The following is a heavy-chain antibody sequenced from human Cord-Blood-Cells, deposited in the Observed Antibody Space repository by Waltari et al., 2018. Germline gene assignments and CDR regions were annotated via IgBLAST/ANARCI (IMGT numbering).Heavy chain of an antibody. D-gene: IGHD3-3*01. V-gene: IGHV1-3*01. CDR2: INAGNCNT. Sequence: QVQLVQSGAEVKKPGASVKVSCKASGYTFTSYAMHWVRQAPGQRLEWMGWINAGNCNTKYSQKFQCRVTITRDTSASTAYMELSSLRSEDTAVYYCARDQSGDFWSGYYFDYWGQGTLVTVSS. CDR3: ARDQSGDFWSGYYFDY. CDR1: GYTFTSYA. J-gene: IGHJ4*02.